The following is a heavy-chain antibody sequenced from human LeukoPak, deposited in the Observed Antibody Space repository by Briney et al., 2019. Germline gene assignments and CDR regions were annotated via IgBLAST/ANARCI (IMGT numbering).Heavy chain of an antibody. Sequence: ASVKVSCKASGYTFTSYDINWVRQATGQGLEWMGWMNPNSGNTGYAQKFQGRVTITADESTSTAYMELSSLRSEDTAVYYCARDPPRTAYYYDSSGGDYWGQGTLVTVSS. CDR3: ARDPPRTAYYYDSSGGDY. D-gene: IGHD3-22*01. V-gene: IGHV1-8*01. J-gene: IGHJ4*02. CDR2: MNPNSGNT. CDR1: GYTFTSYD.